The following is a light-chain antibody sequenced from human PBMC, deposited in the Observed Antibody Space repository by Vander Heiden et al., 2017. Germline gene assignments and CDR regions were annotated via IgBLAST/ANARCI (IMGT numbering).Light chain of an antibody. CDR1: QSVANW. CDR3: QQYNDYPYT. Sequence: DIQMTQSPSMLSASVGDRVTITCRASQSVANWLAWYQQKPGEAPKLLIYESSSLESRPPSRCSGSGFGTEFTLTSSSLRPDDFATYHCQQYNDYPYTFGQGTKLEIK. V-gene: IGKV1-5*03. CDR2: ESS. J-gene: IGKJ2*01.